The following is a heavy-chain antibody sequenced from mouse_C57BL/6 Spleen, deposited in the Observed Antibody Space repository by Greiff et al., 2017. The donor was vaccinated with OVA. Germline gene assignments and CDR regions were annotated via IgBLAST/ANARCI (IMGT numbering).Heavy chain of an antibody. J-gene: IGHJ4*01. CDR1: GYAFSSSW. CDR2: IYPGDGDT. D-gene: IGHD2-3*01. CDR3: ARWLLGAMDY. Sequence: VQLQESGPELVKPGASVKISCKASGYAFSSSWMNWVKQRPGKGLEWIGRIYPGDGDTHSHGKFTGTATLTADTSSSTAYMQLSSLTSEDSAVYFCARWLLGAMDYWGQGTSVTVSS. V-gene: IGHV1-82*01.